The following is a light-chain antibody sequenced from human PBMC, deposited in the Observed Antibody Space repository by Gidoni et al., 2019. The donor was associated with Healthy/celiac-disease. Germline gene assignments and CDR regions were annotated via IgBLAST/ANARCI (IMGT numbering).Light chain of an antibody. CDR2: QDS. Sequence: SYALPQTPSVSVSPGQKASITCYVDKLRDYYACWYQQKPGQSPVLVIYQDSTRASGIPERFSGSNSGNTATLTISGTQAMDEADYYCHAWDSSTVVFGGGTKLTVL. CDR1: KLRDYY. J-gene: IGLJ2*01. CDR3: HAWDSSTVV. V-gene: IGLV3-1*01.